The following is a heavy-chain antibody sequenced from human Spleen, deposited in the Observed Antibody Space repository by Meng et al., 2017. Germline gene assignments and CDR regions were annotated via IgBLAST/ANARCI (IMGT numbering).Heavy chain of an antibody. D-gene: IGHD6-13*01. CDR2: TYYRSKWYN. Sequence: QVQLQQPGPGLVKPPQTPSLTCAISGDRFSSNSAAWNWIRQSPSRGLEWLGRTYYRSKWYNDYAVSVKGRITIYPDTSKNQFSLQLNSVTPEDTAVYYCARGYSTSEGWFDPWGQGTLVTVSS. CDR3: ARGYSTSEGWFDP. CDR1: GDRFSSNSAA. V-gene: IGHV6-1*01. J-gene: IGHJ5*02.